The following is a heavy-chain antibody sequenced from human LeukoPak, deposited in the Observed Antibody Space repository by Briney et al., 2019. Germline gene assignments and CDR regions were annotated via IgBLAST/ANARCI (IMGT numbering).Heavy chain of an antibody. CDR1: GYSFTSYW. V-gene: IGHV5-51*01. D-gene: IGHD6-13*01. Sequence: GESLKISCKGSGYSFTSYWIGWVRQMPGKGLEWMGIIYPGDSDTRYSPSFQGQVTISADKSISTAYLQWSSLKASDTAMYYCARHRHLGAEVFRDQQQLAKRSSYYYYYGMDVWGQGTTVTVSS. CDR2: IYPGDSDT. J-gene: IGHJ6*02. CDR3: ARHRHLGAEVFRDQQQLAKRSSYYYYYGMDV.